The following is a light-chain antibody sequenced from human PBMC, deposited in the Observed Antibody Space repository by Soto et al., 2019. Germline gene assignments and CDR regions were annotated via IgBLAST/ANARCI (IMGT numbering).Light chain of an antibody. Sequence: IQMTQSPSSLSASVGDRVTITCRASQSIRDDLGWYQQKPGKAPKLLIYAASILQRGVPLRSSGSGSGTNFTLSISSLQPEDSASYYCLQDYGYPWTFGQGSKVDI. V-gene: IGKV1-6*01. CDR2: AAS. J-gene: IGKJ1*01. CDR3: LQDYGYPWT. CDR1: QSIRDD.